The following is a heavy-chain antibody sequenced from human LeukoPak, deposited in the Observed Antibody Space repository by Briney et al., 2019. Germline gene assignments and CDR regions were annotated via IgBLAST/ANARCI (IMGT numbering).Heavy chain of an antibody. CDR2: IYSGGST. CDR1: GFTVSSNY. CDR3: ARAGLSMIVPQGAFDI. Sequence: GGSLRLSCAASGFTVSSNYMSWVRQAPGKALEWVSVIYSGGSTYYADSVKGRFTISRDNSKNTLYLQMNSLRAEDTAVYYCARAGLSMIVPQGAFDIWGQRTMVTVSS. J-gene: IGHJ3*02. D-gene: IGHD3-22*01. V-gene: IGHV3-53*01.